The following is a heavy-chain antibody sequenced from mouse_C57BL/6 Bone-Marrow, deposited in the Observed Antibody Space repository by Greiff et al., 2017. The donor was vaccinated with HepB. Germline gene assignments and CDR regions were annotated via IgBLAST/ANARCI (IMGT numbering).Heavy chain of an antibody. J-gene: IGHJ3*01. Sequence: EVKVVESGGGLVKPGGSLKLSCAASGFTFSDYGMHWVRQAPEKGLEWVAYISSGSSTIYYADTVKGRFTISRDNAKNTLFLQMTSVRSEDTAMCYYARVYDGYWWFAYWGQGTLVTVSA. CDR3: ARVYDGYWWFAY. D-gene: IGHD2-3*01. CDR2: ISSGSSTI. V-gene: IGHV5-17*01. CDR1: GFTFSDYG.